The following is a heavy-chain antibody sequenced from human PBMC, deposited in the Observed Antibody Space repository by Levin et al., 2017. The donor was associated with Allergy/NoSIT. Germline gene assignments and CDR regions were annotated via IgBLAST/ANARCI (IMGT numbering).Heavy chain of an antibody. V-gene: IGHV3-74*01. J-gene: IGHJ4*02. CDR3: ARDGSGLWLLAGWDDG. CDR2: INIDGGSP. D-gene: IGHD5-18*01. CDR1: GFTFSNYW. Sequence: GGSLRLSCAASGFTFSNYWMHWVRQVPRKGLVWVARINIDGGSPYYADSVKGRFTVSRDNAKNTLSFQMTSLRGEDTALYYCARDGSGLWLLAGWDDGWGQGNLVTVSS.